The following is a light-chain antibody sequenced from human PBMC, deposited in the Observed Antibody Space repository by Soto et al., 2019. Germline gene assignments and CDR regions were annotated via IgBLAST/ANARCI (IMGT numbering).Light chain of an antibody. Sequence: QSALTQPASVSGSPGQSITISFTGTSSDVGGYNYVSWYQQHPGKAPKLMIYEVSNRPSGVSNRFSGSKSGNTASLTISGLQAEDEADYYCSSYTSSSTYVFVTGTKLTVL. J-gene: IGLJ1*01. V-gene: IGLV2-14*01. CDR3: SSYTSSSTYV. CDR1: SSDVGGYNY. CDR2: EVS.